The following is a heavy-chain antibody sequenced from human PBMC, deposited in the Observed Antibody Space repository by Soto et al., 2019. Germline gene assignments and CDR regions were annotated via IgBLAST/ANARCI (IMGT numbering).Heavy chain of an antibody. CDR3: AKATATGGGAFDI. Sequence: GGSLRLSCAASGFICSSYDMSWVRQAPGKGLEWVSTILVGGSTNYEDSVKGRFTISRGTSKNTVYLQMNSLTAGDTAMYYCAKATATGGGAFDICGQGTMVTVPS. CDR1: GFICSSYD. CDR2: ILVGGST. J-gene: IGHJ3*02. V-gene: IGHV3-23*01. D-gene: IGHD2-8*02.